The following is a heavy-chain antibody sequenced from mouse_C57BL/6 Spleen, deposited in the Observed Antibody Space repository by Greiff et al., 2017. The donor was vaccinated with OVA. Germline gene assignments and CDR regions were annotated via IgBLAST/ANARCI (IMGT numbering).Heavy chain of an antibody. D-gene: IGHD2-1*01. J-gene: IGHJ3*01. CDR2: IYPGSGST. CDR1: GYTFTSYW. Sequence: QVQLQQPGAELVKPGASVKMSCKASGYTFTSYWITWVKQRLGQGLEWIGDIYPGSGSTNYNEKFKSKATLTVDTSSSTAYMQLSSLTSEDSAVYYCARGGNYEGWFAYWGQGTLVTVSA. V-gene: IGHV1-55*01. CDR3: ARGGNYEGWFAY.